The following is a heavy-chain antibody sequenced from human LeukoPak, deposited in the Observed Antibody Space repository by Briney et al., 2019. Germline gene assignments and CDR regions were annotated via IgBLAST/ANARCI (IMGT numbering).Heavy chain of an antibody. CDR2: ISDDGHGQVQ. CDR1: GFTFSSYT. CDR3: AKDLRAYGGKTYFDY. D-gene: IGHD4-23*01. J-gene: IGHJ4*02. V-gene: IGHV3-30*04. Sequence: GGSLRLSCAASGFTFSSYTMHWVRQTPGKGLEWVAVISDDGHGQVQYYADSVKGRFTISRDNSKNTLYLQMNSLRAEDTAVYFCAKDLRAYGGKTYFDYWGQGTLVTVSS.